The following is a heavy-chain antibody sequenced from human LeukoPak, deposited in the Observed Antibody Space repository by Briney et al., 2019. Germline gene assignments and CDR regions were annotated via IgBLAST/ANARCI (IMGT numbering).Heavy chain of an antibody. V-gene: IGHV4-59*01. CDR2: IYYSGST. Sequence: PSETLSLTCTVSGGSISSYYWSWIRQPPGKGLEWIGYIYYSGSTNYNPSLKSRVTISVDTSKNQFSLKLSSVTAADTAVYYCARTPPYYYDSSGYNAFDIWGQGTMVTVSS. CDR1: GGSISSYY. J-gene: IGHJ3*02. CDR3: ARTPPYYYDSSGYNAFDI. D-gene: IGHD3-22*01.